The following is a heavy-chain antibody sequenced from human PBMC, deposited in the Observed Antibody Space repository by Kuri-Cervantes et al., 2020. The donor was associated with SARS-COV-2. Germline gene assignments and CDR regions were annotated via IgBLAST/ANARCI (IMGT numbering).Heavy chain of an antibody. J-gene: IGHJ6*02. CDR3: ARERNGVVRYYYYGMDV. D-gene: IGHD3-3*01. CDR1: GYSFTSYW. CDR2: IYPGDSDT. V-gene: IGHV5-51*01. Sequence: GESLKISCKGSGYSFTSYWIGWVRQMPGKGLEWMGIIYPGDSDTRYSPSFQGQVTISADKSISTAYLQWSSLKASDTAMYYCARERNGVVRYYYYGMDVWGQGTTVTVSS.